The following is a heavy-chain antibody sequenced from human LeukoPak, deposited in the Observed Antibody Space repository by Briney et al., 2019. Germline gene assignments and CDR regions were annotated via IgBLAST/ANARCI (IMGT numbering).Heavy chain of an antibody. D-gene: IGHD6-19*01. CDR3: ARPRHSSGWYTVDY. CDR2: IYPGDSDT. Sequence: GESLKISCKGSGYSFTSYWIGWVRQMPGEGLEWMGIIYPGDSDTRYSPSFQGQVTISADKSVSTAYLQWSSLKASDTAMYYCARPRHSSGWYTVDYWGQGTLVTVSS. V-gene: IGHV5-51*01. J-gene: IGHJ4*02. CDR1: GYSFTSYW.